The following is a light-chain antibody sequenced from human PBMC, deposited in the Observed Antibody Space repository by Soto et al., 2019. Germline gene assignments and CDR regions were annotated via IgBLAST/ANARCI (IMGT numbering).Light chain of an antibody. V-gene: IGKV3-20*01. J-gene: IGKJ1*01. CDR2: GAS. CDR3: QQYGSSPRT. CDR1: QSVGSSF. Sequence: EIVLTQSPGTLSLSPGERATLPCRASQSVGSSFLAWYQQRPGQGPRLLIYGASSRATGIPDRFSGSGSGTDFTLSISRLEPEDFAVYYCQQYGSSPRTFGQGTKVEIK.